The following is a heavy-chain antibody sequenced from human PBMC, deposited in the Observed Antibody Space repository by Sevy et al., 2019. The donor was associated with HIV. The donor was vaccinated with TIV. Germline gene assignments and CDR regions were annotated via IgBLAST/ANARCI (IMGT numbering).Heavy chain of an antibody. V-gene: IGHV3-23*01. Sequence: GGSLRLSCAASGFTFRNYAMSWVRQAPGKGLEWVSTFYFGCGQTNYADSVKGRFNISRDDSKNTLYLQMNSLRAEDTAIYCCAREGCSKPHDYWGQGTLVTVSS. CDR1: GFTFRNYA. CDR2: FYFGCGQT. J-gene: IGHJ4*02. D-gene: IGHD3-10*02. CDR3: AREGCSKPHDY.